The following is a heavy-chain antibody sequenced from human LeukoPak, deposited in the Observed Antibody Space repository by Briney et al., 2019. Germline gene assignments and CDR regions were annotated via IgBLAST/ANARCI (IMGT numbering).Heavy chain of an antibody. CDR2: IKRKTDGGTT. V-gene: IGHV3-15*01. J-gene: IGHJ3*02. Sequence: GGSLRLSCAASGFTFNNAWMSWVRQAPGKGLEWVGRIKRKTDGGTTAYAAPVKGRFTISRDDSKNTLYLQMNSLKSEDTAVYYCTTFDFAAFDIWGQGTMVTVSS. D-gene: IGHD3-9*01. CDR3: TTFDFAAFDI. CDR1: GFTFNNAW.